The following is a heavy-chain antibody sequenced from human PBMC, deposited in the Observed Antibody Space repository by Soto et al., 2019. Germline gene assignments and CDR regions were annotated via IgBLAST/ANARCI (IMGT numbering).Heavy chain of an antibody. J-gene: IGHJ6*02. V-gene: IGHV1-24*01. CDR3: ATDFVNYYDSSGPYGMDV. Sequence: GASVKVSCKVSGYTLTELSMHWVRQAPGKGLEWMGGFDPEDGETIYAQKFQGRVTMTEDTSTDTAYMELSSLRSEDTAVYYCATDFVNYYDSSGPYGMDVWGQGTTVTVSS. CDR2: FDPEDGET. D-gene: IGHD3-22*01. CDR1: GYTLTELS.